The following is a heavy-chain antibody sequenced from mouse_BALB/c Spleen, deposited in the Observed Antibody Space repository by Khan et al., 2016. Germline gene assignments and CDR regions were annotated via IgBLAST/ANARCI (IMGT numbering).Heavy chain of an antibody. CDR3: ASAPMDY. V-gene: IGHV9-3-1*01. J-gene: IGHJ4*01. CDR1: GYTFTNYG. Sequence: QIQLVQSGPELKKPGETVKISCKASGYTFTNYGMNWVKQAPGKGLKWMGWINTYTGEPTYADDFKGRFAFSLETSASTAYLQINNLKNEDTATYLCASAPMDYWGQGTSVTVSS. CDR2: INTYTGEP.